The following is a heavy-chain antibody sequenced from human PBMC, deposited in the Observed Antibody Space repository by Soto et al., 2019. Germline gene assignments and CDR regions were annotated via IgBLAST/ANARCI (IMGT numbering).Heavy chain of an antibody. V-gene: IGHV3-30-3*01. CDR3: ARGSMYNWNQSPPDS. D-gene: IGHD1-20*01. J-gene: IGHJ4*02. CDR1: GFTFKTYT. CDR2: ISYDGSNK. Sequence: AGGSLRLSCAGSGFTFKTYTFHWGRQPPGKGLEWVAVISYDGSNKYYADSVKGRFTVSRDNSKSTLFLQMNSLTPEDTAAYYCARGSMYNWNQSPPDSWGQGTLVTVSS.